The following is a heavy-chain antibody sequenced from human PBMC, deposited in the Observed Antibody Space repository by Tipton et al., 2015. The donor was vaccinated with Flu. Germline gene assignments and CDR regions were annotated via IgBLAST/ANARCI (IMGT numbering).Heavy chain of an antibody. J-gene: IGHJ3*01. Sequence: LVKPSETLSLTCTVSGDSISTTIYYWGWVRQPPGKGLEWIGSIYYSGTTYYNPSLKSRVTISVDSSKNEFSLTLASLTAADTAVYYCARDLRGYSGYTGGDAFDVWGQGTVVTVSS. V-gene: IGHV4-39*07. D-gene: IGHD5-12*01. CDR3: ARDLRGYSGYTGGDAFDV. CDR2: IYYSGTT. CDR1: GDSISTTIYY.